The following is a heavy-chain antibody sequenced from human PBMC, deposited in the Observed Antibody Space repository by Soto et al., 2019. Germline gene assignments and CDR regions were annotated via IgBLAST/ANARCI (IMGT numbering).Heavy chain of an antibody. CDR3: ARDGSRDSYGFMGYYYGMDV. CDR1: GFTFSSYE. Sequence: GGSLRLSCAASGFTFSSYEMNWVRQAPGKGLEWVSYISSSGSTIYYADSVKGRFTISRDNAKNSLYLQMNSLRAEDTAVYYCARDGSRDSYGFMGYYYGMDVWGQGTTVTVSS. CDR2: ISSSGSTI. J-gene: IGHJ6*02. D-gene: IGHD5-18*01. V-gene: IGHV3-48*03.